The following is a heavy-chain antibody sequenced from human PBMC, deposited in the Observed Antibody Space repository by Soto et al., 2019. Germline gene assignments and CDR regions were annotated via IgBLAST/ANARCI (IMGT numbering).Heavy chain of an antibody. D-gene: IGHD6-13*01. V-gene: IGHV1-2*02. J-gene: IGHJ5*02. CDR2: INPNSGGT. CDR1: GYTFTGYY. Sequence: ASVKVSCKASGYTFTGYYMHWVRQAPGQGLEWMGWINPNSGGTNYAQKFQGRVTMTRDTSISTAYMELGRLRSDDTAVYYCARQGRHSSSWYAGGWFDPWGQGTLVTVSS. CDR3: ARQGRHSSSWYAGGWFDP.